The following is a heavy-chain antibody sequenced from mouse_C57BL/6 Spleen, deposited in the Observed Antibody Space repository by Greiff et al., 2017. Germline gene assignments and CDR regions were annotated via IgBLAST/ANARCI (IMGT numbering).Heavy chain of an antibody. CDR2: IYPGDGDT. D-gene: IGHD1-1*01. V-gene: IGHV1-82*01. CDR3: AREGRSSY. Sequence: VQLQQSGPELVKPGASVKISCKASGYAFSSSWMNWVKQRPGKGLEWIGRIYPGDGDTNYNGKFKGKDTLTADKSSSTAYMQLSSLTSEDSAVYFCAREGRSSYWGQGTTLTVSS. CDR1: GYAFSSSW. J-gene: IGHJ2*01.